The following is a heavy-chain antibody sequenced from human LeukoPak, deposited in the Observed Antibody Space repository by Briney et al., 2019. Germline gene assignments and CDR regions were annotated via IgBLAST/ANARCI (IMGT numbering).Heavy chain of an antibody. D-gene: IGHD3-9*01. Sequence: ASVTVSFTGSGYTFTIYSNRRGREAPRQGKGWMGWMITNSGNTGYAQKFQGRVTMTRNTPLSTAYMELSSLRSEDTAVYYWARGVGGGLRYFDWSSVQFWFDPWGQGTLVTVSS. V-gene: IGHV1-8*01. CDR1: GYTFTIYS. J-gene: IGHJ5*02. CDR2: MITNSGNT. CDR3: ARGVGGGLRYFDWSSVQFWFDP.